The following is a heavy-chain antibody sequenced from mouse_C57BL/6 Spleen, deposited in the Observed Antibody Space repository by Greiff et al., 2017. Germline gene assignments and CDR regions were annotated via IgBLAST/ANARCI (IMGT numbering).Heavy chain of an antibody. V-gene: IGHV1-7*01. D-gene: IGHD2-3*01. J-gene: IGHJ4*01. CDR2: INPSSGYT. Sequence: QVQLQQSGAELAKPGASVKLSCKASGYTFTSYWMHWVKQRPGQGLEWIGYINPSSGYTKYNQKFKDKATLTADKSSSTAYMQLSRLTYEDSAVYYCEREERRYDGYYVYYAMDYWGQGTSVTVSS. CDR3: EREERRYDGYYVYYAMDY. CDR1: GYTFTSYW.